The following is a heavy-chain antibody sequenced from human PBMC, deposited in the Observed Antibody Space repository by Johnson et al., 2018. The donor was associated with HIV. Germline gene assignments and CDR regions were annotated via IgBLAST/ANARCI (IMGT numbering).Heavy chain of an antibody. V-gene: IGHV3-30*14. CDR2: ISYDGTKK. CDR1: GFTYSRYW. D-gene: IGHD1-26*01. CDR3: ASAWGELDDAFDI. J-gene: IGHJ3*02. Sequence: QVQLVESGGGLVQPGGSLRLSCAASGFTYSRYWMSWVRQAPGKGLEWVAIISYDGTKKYYADSVRGRFIISRDNSKNTLYLQMGSLRTEDMAVYYCASAWGELDDAFDIWGQGTMVTVSS.